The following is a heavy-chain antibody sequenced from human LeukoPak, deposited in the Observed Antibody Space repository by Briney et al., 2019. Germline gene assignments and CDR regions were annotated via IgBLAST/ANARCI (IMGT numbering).Heavy chain of an antibody. V-gene: IGHV3-64*01. CDR3: ARDGGRDGYNLYYFDY. Sequence: ETLSLTCTVSGGSISSYYWSWVRQAPGKGLEYVSAISSNGGSTYYVNSVKGRFTISRDNSKNTLYLQMGSLRAEDMAVYYCARDGGRDGYNLYYFDYWGQGTLVTVSS. J-gene: IGHJ4*02. CDR1: GGSISSYY. CDR2: ISSNGGST. D-gene: IGHD5-24*01.